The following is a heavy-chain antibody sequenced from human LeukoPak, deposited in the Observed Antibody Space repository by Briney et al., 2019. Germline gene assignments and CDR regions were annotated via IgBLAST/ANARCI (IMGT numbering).Heavy chain of an antibody. Sequence: KPSETLSLTCAVYGGSFSGYYWSWIRQPPGKGLEWIGEINHSGSTNYNPSLKSRVTISVDTSKNQFSLKLSSVTAADTAVYYCARTSLRASKYQLLNYYYYMDVWGKGTTVTVSS. V-gene: IGHV4-34*01. CDR1: GGSFSGYY. J-gene: IGHJ6*03. CDR3: ARTSLRASKYQLLNYYYYMDV. D-gene: IGHD2-2*01. CDR2: INHSGST.